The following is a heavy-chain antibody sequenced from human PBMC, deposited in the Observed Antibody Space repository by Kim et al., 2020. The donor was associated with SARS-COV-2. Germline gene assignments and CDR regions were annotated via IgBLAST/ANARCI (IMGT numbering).Heavy chain of an antibody. V-gene: IGHV4-59*01. CDR1: GGPSSEYY. J-gene: IGHJ6*03. CDR2: IHSSGST. Sequence: SETLSLTCTVSGGPSSEYYWSWVRQPPGKELEWIGCIHSSGSTNFNPSLKRRGTITVETTNSQFSLEMSSVSAADTAVYYCARAPLTSFLYFYYMHVWGEGTTDTVSS. CDR3: ARAPLTSFLYFYYMHV. D-gene: IGHD7-27*01.